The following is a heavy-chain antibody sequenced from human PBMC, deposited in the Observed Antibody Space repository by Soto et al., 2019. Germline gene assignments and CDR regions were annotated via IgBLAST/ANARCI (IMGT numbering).Heavy chain of an antibody. CDR1: GFSVSRSY. J-gene: IGHJ6*02. V-gene: IGHV3-66*01. D-gene: IGHD3-3*02. CDR3: ARDPFSDYYYYGLDV. CDR2: IDLGGIA. Sequence: QLVESGGGLVQPGGSLRLSCAASGFSVSRSYMTWVRQAPGKGLEWVSIIDLGGIAHYTDSVKGGFTISRDSSQNTLYLQMTSLRAEDTAVYFCARDPFSDYYYYGLDVWGQGTTVTVSS.